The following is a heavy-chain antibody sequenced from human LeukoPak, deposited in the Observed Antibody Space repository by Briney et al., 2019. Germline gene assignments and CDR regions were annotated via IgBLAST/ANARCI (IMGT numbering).Heavy chain of an antibody. D-gene: IGHD3-10*01. CDR3: ARRGLYGSGSFGV. CDR2: IHTSGST. CDR1: GGSISSGSYC. J-gene: IGHJ4*02. Sequence: PSETLSLTCTVSGGSISSGSYCWSWIRQPAGKGLEWIGHIHTSGSTNYNPSLKSRVTISVDTSKNQFSLKLSSVTAADTAVYYCARRGLYGSGSFGVWGQGTLVTVSS. V-gene: IGHV4-61*09.